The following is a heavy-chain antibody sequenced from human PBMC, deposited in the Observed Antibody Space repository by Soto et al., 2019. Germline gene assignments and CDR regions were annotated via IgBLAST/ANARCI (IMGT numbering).Heavy chain of an antibody. Sequence: QVQLVESGGGLVKPGGSLRLSCAASGFTFSDYYMSWIRQAPGKGLEWVSYISSSSSYTNYADSVKGRFTISRDNAKNSLYLQMNSLSAEDTAVYYCARVGLPDCSGGSCQRLKLPHFDYWGPGTLVTVSS. CDR3: ARVGLPDCSGGSCQRLKLPHFDY. CDR1: GFTFSDYY. D-gene: IGHD2-15*01. CDR2: ISSSSSYT. J-gene: IGHJ4*02. V-gene: IGHV3-11*06.